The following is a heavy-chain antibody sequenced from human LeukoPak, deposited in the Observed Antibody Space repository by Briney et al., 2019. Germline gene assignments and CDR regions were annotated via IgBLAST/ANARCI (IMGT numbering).Heavy chain of an antibody. CDR1: GGTFSSYA. V-gene: IGHV1-69*04. CDR2: IIPILDIT. J-gene: IGHJ6*02. Sequence: SAKVSCKASGGTFSSYAVSWVRQAPGQGLEWMGRIIPILDITDYAQKFQGRVTITADKYTSTVYMELSSLGSEDTAMYYCARGAYYGSGMDVWGQGTTVTVSS. CDR3: ARGAYYGSGMDV. D-gene: IGHD3-10*01.